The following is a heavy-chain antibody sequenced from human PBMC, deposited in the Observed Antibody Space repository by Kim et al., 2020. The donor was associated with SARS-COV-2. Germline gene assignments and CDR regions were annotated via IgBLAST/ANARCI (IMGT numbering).Heavy chain of an antibody. J-gene: IGHJ6*02. CDR3: ASRMVRGVITPYYYGMDV. Sequence: SETLSLTCAVYGGSFSGYYWSWIRQPPGKGLEWIGEINHSGSTNYNPSLKSRVTISVDTSKNQFSLKLSSVTAADTAVYYCASRMVRGVITPYYYGMDVWGQGTTVTVSS. CDR1: GGSFSGYY. V-gene: IGHV4-34*01. D-gene: IGHD3-10*01. CDR2: INHSGST.